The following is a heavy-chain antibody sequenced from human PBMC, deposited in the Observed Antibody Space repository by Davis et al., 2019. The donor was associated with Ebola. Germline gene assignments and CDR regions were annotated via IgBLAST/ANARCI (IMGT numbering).Heavy chain of an antibody. J-gene: IGHJ4*02. CDR2: ISYDGSNK. Sequence: GESLKISCAASGFTFSSYGMHWVRQAPGKGLEWVAVISYDGSNKYYADSVKGRFTISRDNSKNTLYLQMNSLRAEDTAVYYCARDRRGKRSYGTGYFDYWGQGTLVTVSS. V-gene: IGHV3-30*03. CDR3: ARDRRGKRSYGTGYFDY. D-gene: IGHD5-18*01. CDR1: GFTFSSYG.